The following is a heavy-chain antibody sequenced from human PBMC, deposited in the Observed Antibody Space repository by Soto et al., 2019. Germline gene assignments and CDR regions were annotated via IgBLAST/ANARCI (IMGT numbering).Heavy chain of an antibody. D-gene: IGHD2-21*01. CDR1: GYMFTNYY. V-gene: IGHV1-2*04. Sequence: ASVKVSCKTSGYMFTNYYLHWVRQAPGQGLEWMGWIDPNTGDTNYAQKFQAWATMTRGTSISTAYMELRRLRSDDTAVYYCARAPDYSPLGHWGKGTLVTVS. CDR2: IDPNTGDT. CDR3: ARAPDYSPLGH. J-gene: IGHJ4*02.